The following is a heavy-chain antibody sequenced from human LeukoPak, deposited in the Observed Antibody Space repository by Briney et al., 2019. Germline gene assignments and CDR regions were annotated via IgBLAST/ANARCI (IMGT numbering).Heavy chain of an antibody. CDR1: GGTFSSYA. CDR3: ARGSYSDYIFDY. CDR2: IIPIFGTA. Sequence: SVKVSCKAFGGTFSSYAISWVRQAPGQGLEWMGRIIPIFGTANYAQKFQGRVTITTDESTSTAYMELSSLRSEDTAVYYCARGSYSDYIFDYWGQGTLVTVSS. D-gene: IGHD4-11*01. V-gene: IGHV1-69*05. J-gene: IGHJ4*02.